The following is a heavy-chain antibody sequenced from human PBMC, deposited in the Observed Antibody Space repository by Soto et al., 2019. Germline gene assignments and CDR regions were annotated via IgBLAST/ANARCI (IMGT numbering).Heavy chain of an antibody. CDR1: GGSISTTYY. V-gene: IGHV4-39*01. CDR2: IYYSGST. CDR3: ARHDYNLYCLDV. Sequence: SETLSLTCAVSGGSISTTYYWGWVRQPPGKGLEWIGTIYYSGSTYYNPSLKSRVTMSVDTSKNQFSLNLSSVTAADTAVYYCARHDYNLYCLDVWGKGTTVTVSS. J-gene: IGHJ6*03.